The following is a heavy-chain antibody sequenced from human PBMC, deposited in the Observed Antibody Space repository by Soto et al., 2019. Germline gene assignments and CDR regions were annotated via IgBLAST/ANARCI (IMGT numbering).Heavy chain of an antibody. CDR2: INYNGVGT. CDR1: GFTFIDYA. D-gene: IGHD3-10*01. Sequence: PWGSLRLSCTGSGFTFIDYAMIFFRQAPFKWLEWVSSINYNGVGTYYADSVKGRFTISRDNSKHTLFLLMNSLRADDAAVYYCAASESYHKAAYWGQGTLVTVPS. V-gene: IGHV3-23*01. J-gene: IGHJ4*02. CDR3: AASESYHKAAY.